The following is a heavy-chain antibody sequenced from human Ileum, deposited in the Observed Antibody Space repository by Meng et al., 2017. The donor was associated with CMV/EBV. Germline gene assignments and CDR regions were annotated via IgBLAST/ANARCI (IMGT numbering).Heavy chain of an antibody. J-gene: IGHJ4*02. Sequence: ASVKVSCKASGFTLTTFGLSWVRQTPGQGLEWMGWMSAYTGDTKYAQKFQGRVTLTRDTSTSTAYMELTGLTSDDTALYFGAREAIAGSSSFDYWGQGTQVTVSS. CDR1: GFTLTTFG. D-gene: IGHD6-19*01. CDR2: MSAYTGDT. V-gene: IGHV1-18*01. CDR3: AREAIAGSSSFDY.